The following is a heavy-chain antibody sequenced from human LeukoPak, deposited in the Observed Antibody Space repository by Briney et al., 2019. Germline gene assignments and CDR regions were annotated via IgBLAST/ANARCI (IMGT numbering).Heavy chain of an antibody. V-gene: IGHV4-59*05. CDR1: GFTFSSYSMN. CDR2: IYYSGST. J-gene: IGHJ4*02. D-gene: IGHD3-10*01. CDR3: ATSYGSGSYYNILPDY. Sequence: PGGSLRLSCAASGFTFSSYSMNWVRQPPGKGLEWIGSIYYSGSTYYNPSLKSRVTISVDTSKNQFSLKLSSVTAADTAVYYCATSYGSGSYYNILPDYWGQGTLVTVSS.